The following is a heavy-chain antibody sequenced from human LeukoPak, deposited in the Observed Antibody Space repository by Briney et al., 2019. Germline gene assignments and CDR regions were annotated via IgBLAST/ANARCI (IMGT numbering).Heavy chain of an antibody. Sequence: HPGGSLRLSCAASGFTFSSYAMHWVRQAPGKGLEWVAVISYDGSNKYYADSVKGRSTISRDNSKNTLYLQMNSLRAEDTAVYYCARVHRPGGGQWLVQEYFQHWGQGTLVTVSS. J-gene: IGHJ1*01. D-gene: IGHD6-19*01. CDR1: GFTFSSYA. CDR2: ISYDGSNK. CDR3: ARVHRPGGGQWLVQEYFQH. V-gene: IGHV3-30-3*01.